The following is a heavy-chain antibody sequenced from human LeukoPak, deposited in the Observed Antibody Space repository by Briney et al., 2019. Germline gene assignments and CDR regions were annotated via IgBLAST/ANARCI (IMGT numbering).Heavy chain of an antibody. CDR1: GFTFNSYA. CDR3: ARDGDIRRDGYNLVFDY. Sequence: GGSLRLSCAASGFTFNSYAMSWVRQAPGQGLEWVSSISGSGASTYYADSVKGRFTISRDNSKNTLYLQMNSLRAEDTAVYYCARDGDIRRDGYNLVFDYWGQGTLVTVSS. J-gene: IGHJ4*02. V-gene: IGHV3-23*01. CDR2: ISGSGAST. D-gene: IGHD5-24*01.